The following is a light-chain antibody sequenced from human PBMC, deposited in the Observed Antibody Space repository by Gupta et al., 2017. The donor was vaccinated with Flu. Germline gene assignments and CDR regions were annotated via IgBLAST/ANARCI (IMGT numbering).Light chain of an antibody. CDR1: QSVSSGY. V-gene: IGKV3-20*01. CDR3: QQYESAPTT. CDR2: AAS. J-gene: IGKJ5*01. Sequence: EIVLTQSPGTLSLSPGERATLSCRASQSVSSGYLAWYQQKPGQAPRLLILAASSRPTGIADRFSGSGSGTDFTLTISRLEPEDFAVYYCQQYESAPTTFGQGTRLEMK.